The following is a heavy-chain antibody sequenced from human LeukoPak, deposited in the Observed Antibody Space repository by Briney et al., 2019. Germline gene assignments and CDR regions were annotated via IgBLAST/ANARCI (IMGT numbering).Heavy chain of an antibody. CDR2: MSGSGRST. J-gene: IGHJ3*02. CDR1: GFTFSDYA. Sequence: GGSLRLSCAVSGFTFSDYAMSGVRQGPGKGLEWVSVMSGSGRSTYYADSVKGRFTISRDNSKNTFYLQMSSLRVDDTAIYFCAKARGYCSGGSCYRYAFDIWGQGTMVTVSS. V-gene: IGHV3-23*01. D-gene: IGHD2-15*01. CDR3: AKARGYCSGGSCYRYAFDI.